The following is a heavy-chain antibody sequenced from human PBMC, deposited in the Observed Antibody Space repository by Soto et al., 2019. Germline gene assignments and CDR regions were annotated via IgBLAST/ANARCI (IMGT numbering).Heavy chain of an antibody. V-gene: IGHV3-48*01. CDR1: GFTVSSYS. CDR2: ISSSSSTI. CDR3: ARDVIVATITHFDY. J-gene: IGHJ4*02. D-gene: IGHD5-12*01. Sequence: EVQLVESGGGLVQPGGSLRLSCAASGFTVSSYSMNWVRQAPGKGLEWVSYISSSSSTIYYADSVKGRFTISRDNAKNSLYLQMNSVRAEDAAVYYCARDVIVATITHFDYWGQGSLVTVS.